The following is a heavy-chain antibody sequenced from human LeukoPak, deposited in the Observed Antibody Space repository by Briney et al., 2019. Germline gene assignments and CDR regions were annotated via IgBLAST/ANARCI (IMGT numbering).Heavy chain of an antibody. V-gene: IGHV1-18*01. CDR1: GYTFTSYG. J-gene: IGHJ5*02. CDR2: ISAYNGKT. D-gene: IGHD3-22*01. Sequence: ASVKVSCKASGYTFTSYGISWVRQAPGQGLEWMGWISAYNGKTNYAQKLQGRVTMTTDTSTSTAYMELRSLRSDDTAVYYCARDLSEITMIVGLGGFDLWGQGTLVTVSS. CDR3: ARDLSEITMIVGLGGFDL.